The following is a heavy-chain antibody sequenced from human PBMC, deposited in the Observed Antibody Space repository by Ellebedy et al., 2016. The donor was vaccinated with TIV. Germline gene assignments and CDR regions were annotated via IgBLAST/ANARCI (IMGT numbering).Heavy chain of an antibody. J-gene: IGHJ6*02. D-gene: IGHD3-22*01. CDR2: ILDNRRT. CDR3: ARDRMYYYDSSGSYQYYGMDV. Sequence: SETLSLTXTVSGASTSRNYWSWIRQSPGKGLEWIGYILDNRRTDYNPSLESRVTLSVDTPKKQFSLKLTSVTAADTAVYYCARDRMYYYDSSGSYQYYGMDVWGQGTTVTVSS. V-gene: IGHV4-59*01. CDR1: GASTSRNY.